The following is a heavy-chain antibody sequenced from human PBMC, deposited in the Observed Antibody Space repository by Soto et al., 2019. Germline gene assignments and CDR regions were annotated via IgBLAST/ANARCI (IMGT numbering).Heavy chain of an antibody. CDR1: GGTFSSYS. Sequence: GASVKVSCKASGGTFSSYSISWVRQAPGQGLEWMGGIIPIFGTANYAQKFQGRVTITADESKNTLYLQMNSLRAEDTAVYYCAKENSGSPPHSGMDVWGQGTTVTVSS. V-gene: IGHV1-69*13. D-gene: IGHD1-26*01. CDR2: IIPIFGTA. CDR3: AKENSGSPPHSGMDV. J-gene: IGHJ6*02.